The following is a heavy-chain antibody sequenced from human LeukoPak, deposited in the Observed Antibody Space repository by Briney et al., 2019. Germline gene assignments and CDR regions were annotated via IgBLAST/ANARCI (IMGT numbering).Heavy chain of an antibody. D-gene: IGHD3-3*01. CDR2: ISGSGGST. CDR3: AKGYDFWSGYLDY. CDR1: GFTFSSYA. Sequence: GGSLRLSCAASGFTFSSYAMSWVRQAPGKGLEWVSAISGSGGSTYFADSVKGRFTISRDNSKNTLYLQMNSLRAEDTAVYYCAKGYDFWSGYLDYWGQGTLVTVSS. V-gene: IGHV3-23*01. J-gene: IGHJ4*02.